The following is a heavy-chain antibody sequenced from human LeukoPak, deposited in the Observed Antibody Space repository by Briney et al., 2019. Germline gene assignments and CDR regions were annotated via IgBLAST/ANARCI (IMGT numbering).Heavy chain of an antibody. J-gene: IGHJ4*02. CDR1: GGSFTDYY. CDR3: ARRRNWNDVLDY. D-gene: IGHD1-1*01. V-gene: IGHV4-34*01. Sequence: PSETLSLTCAVYGGSFTDYYWTWIRQPPGKGLEWAGEVSHSGSTNYNPSLKSRVTISVDTSKNQFSLKVRSVPAADTAVYYCARRRNWNDVLDYWGQGTLVTVSP. CDR2: VSHSGST.